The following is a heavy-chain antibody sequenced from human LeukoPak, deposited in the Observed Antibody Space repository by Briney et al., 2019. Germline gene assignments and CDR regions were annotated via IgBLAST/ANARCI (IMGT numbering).Heavy chain of an antibody. Sequence: GGSLRLSCAASGFTFSSYSINWVRQAPGKGLEWVSSIISSSSYIYYADSVKGRFTISRDNAKNSLYLQMNSLRAEDTAVYYCARDRARFLEWSPLYYGMDVWGQGTTVTVSS. J-gene: IGHJ6*02. CDR1: GFTFSSYS. D-gene: IGHD3-3*01. V-gene: IGHV3-21*01. CDR3: ARDRARFLEWSPLYYGMDV. CDR2: IISSSSYI.